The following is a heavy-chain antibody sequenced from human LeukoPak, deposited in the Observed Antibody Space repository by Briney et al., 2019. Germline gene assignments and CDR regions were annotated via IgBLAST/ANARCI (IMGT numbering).Heavy chain of an antibody. Sequence: GASVKVSCKASGYTFTSYGISWVRQAPGQGLEWMGRIIPILGIANYAQKFQGRVTITADESTSTAYMELSSLRSEDTAVYYCARDLLYYDSSGPFDYWGQGTLVTVSS. CDR1: GYTFTSYG. CDR3: ARDLLYYDSSGPFDY. D-gene: IGHD3-22*01. CDR2: IIPILGIA. J-gene: IGHJ4*02. V-gene: IGHV1-69*04.